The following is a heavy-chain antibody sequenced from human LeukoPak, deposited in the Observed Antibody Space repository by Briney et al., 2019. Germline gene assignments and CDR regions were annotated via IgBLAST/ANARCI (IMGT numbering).Heavy chain of an antibody. V-gene: IGHV1-2*02. CDR1: GYTFTGYY. CDR2: INPNSGGT. D-gene: IGHD5-12*01. CDR3: ARGSGYSGYDFDY. J-gene: IGHJ4*02. Sequence: ASVKVSCKASGYTFTGYYTHWVRQAPGQGLEWMGWINPNSGGTNYAQKFQGRVTMTRDTSISTAYMELSRLRSDDTAVYYCARGSGYSGYDFDYWGQGTLVTVSS.